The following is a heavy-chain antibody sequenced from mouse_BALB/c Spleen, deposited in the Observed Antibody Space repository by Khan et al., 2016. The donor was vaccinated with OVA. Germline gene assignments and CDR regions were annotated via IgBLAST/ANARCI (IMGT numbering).Heavy chain of an antibody. J-gene: IGHJ2*01. CDR3: ARGNWQSYYFDY. V-gene: IGHV1S136*01. CDR1: GYRFTSYI. D-gene: IGHD4-1*01. CDR2: INPYNGAT. Sequence: VRLQQSGPELVKPGTSVKMSCKASGYRFTSYIIHWVKQRPGQGLEWIGYINPYNGATKYNEKFKGKATLTSDKSSNTAYMELSSLTSEDSAVYYCARGNWQSYYFDYWGQGTTLTVSS.